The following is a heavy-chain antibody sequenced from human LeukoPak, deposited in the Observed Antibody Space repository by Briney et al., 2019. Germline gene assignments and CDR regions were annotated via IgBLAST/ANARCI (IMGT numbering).Heavy chain of an antibody. V-gene: IGHV3-21*01. J-gene: IGHJ3*02. CDR3: AIFPLIVVMTPDAFDI. D-gene: IGHD3-22*01. CDR1: GFTFSSYS. CDR2: ISSSSSYI. Sequence: GGSLRLSCAASGFTFSSYSMNWVRQAPGKGLEWVSSISSSSSYIYYADSVKGRFTISRDNAKNSLYLQMNSLRAEDTAVYYCAIFPLIVVMTPDAFDIWGQGTMVTVSS.